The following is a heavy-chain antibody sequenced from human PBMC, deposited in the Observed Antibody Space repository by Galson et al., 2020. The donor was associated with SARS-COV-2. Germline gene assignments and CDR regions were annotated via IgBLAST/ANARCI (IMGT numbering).Heavy chain of an antibody. V-gene: IGHV4-34*01. CDR3: ARGSRGYSSSWFDY. CDR2: IHHSGST. Sequence: SETLSLTRAVYGGSSSGYYWSWLRQPPGKGLDWIGEIHHSGSTNYNPSLKGRVTISVDTSKNQFSLKLSSVTAADTAVYYCARGSRGYSSSWFDYWGQGTLVTVSS. CDR1: GGSSSGYY. D-gene: IGHD6-13*01. J-gene: IGHJ4*02.